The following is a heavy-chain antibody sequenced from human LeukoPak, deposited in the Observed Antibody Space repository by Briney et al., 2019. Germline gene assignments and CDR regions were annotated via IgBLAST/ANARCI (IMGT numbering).Heavy chain of an antibody. D-gene: IGHD3-10*01. CDR1: GYTFTSYD. CDR3: ARRRFGASNWFDP. CDR2: MNPNSGDT. Sequence: ASVKVSCKASGYTFTSYDINWVRQATGQGLEWMGWMNPNSGDTGYAQKFQGRVTMTRNTSITTVYMELSSLRSEDTAVYYCARRRFGASNWFDPWGQGTLVTVSS. V-gene: IGHV1-8*02. J-gene: IGHJ5*02.